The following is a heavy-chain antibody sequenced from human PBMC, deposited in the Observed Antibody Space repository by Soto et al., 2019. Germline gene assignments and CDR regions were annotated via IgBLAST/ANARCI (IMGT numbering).Heavy chain of an antibody. D-gene: IGHD3-3*01. CDR3: ARITVLEWPQYYFDY. J-gene: IGHJ4*02. CDR1: GGSISSYY. V-gene: IGHV4-59*01. Sequence: SETLSLTCTVSGGSISSYYWSWIRQPPGKGLEWIGYIYYSRSTNYNPSLKSRVTISVDTSKNQFSLKLSSVTAADTAVYYCARITVLEWPQYYFDYWGQGTLVTVSS. CDR2: IYYSRST.